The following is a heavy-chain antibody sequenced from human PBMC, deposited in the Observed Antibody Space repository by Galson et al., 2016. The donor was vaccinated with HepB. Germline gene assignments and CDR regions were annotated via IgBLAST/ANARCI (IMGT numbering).Heavy chain of an antibody. CDR2: IYYSGTT. D-gene: IGHD5-18*01. CDR3: AGGVYNYGVLLPFEF. CDR1: VGATSSRSYH. J-gene: IGHJ4*02. V-gene: IGHV4-39*01. Sequence: SETLSLTCTVSVGATSSRSYHWGWIRQPPGEGLEWIGNIYYSGTTYANPSLKSRVTISVDKSKNQFSLKLSSVTAADTAVYYCAGGVYNYGVLLPFEFWGQGTLVTVSS.